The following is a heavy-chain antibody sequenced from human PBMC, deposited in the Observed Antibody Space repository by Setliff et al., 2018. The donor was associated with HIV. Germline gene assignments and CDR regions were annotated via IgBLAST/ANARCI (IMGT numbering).Heavy chain of an antibody. CDR1: GFIFSDSW. V-gene: IGHV3-7*03. CDR3: VRSFQGGCFDS. CDR2: IKKDGREK. Sequence: GGSLRLSCGASGFIFSDSWMDWVRQAPGKGLEWVATIKKDGREKYYVDSVKGRFTISRDNSKNTLYLEMNSLRVEDTAVYYCVRSFQGGCFDSWGQGTQVTVSS. J-gene: IGHJ4*03.